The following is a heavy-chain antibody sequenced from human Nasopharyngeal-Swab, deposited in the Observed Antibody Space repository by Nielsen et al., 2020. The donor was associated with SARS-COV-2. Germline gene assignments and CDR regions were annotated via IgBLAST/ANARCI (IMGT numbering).Heavy chain of an antibody. J-gene: IGHJ5*02. CDR2: IYYSGST. Sequence: SCAASGFTFSSYAMNWVRQAPGKGLGWIGYIYYSGSTNYNPSLKSRVTISVDTSKNQFSLKLSSLTAADTAVYYCARGFDPWVQGTLVTVSS. CDR1: GFTFSSYA. V-gene: IGHV4-59*01. CDR3: ARGFDP.